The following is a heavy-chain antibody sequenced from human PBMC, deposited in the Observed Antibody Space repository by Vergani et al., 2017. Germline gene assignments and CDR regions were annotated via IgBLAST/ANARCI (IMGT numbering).Heavy chain of an antibody. V-gene: IGHV1-24*01. Sequence: QVLLVQSGAEVKKPGASVKVSCKVSGYTLTELSMHWVRQAPGKGLEWMGGFDPEDGETIYAQKFQGRVTMTEDTSTDTAYMELSSLRSEDTAVYYCATYSQPYEYPRFYWFDPWGQGSLVTVSS. J-gene: IGHJ5*02. CDR1: GYTLTELS. D-gene: IGHD2-21*01. CDR2: FDPEDGET. CDR3: ATYSQPYEYPRFYWFDP.